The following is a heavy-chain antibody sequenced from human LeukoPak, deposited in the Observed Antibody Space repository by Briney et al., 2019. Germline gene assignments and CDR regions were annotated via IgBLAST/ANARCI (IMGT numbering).Heavy chain of an antibody. CDR1: GGTFSSYA. J-gene: IGHJ4*02. CDR3: AITYYYDSSGYYYPAPQFDY. D-gene: IGHD3-22*01. V-gene: IGHV1-69*04. Sequence: SVKVSCKASGGTFSSYAIGWVRQAPGQGLEWMGRIIPILGIANYAQKFQGRVTITADKSTSTAYMELSSLRSEDTAVYYCAITYYYDSSGYYYPAPQFDYWGQGTLVTVSS. CDR2: IIPILGIA.